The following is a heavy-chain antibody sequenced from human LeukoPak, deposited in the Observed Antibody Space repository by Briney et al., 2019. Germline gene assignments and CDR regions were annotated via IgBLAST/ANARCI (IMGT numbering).Heavy chain of an antibody. D-gene: IGHD3-22*01. CDR2: ISSSSSYI. CDR1: GFTFSSYA. J-gene: IGHJ4*02. Sequence: GGSLRLSCAASGFTFSSYAMSWVRQAPGKGLEWVSSISSSSSYIYYADSVRGRFTISRDNAKNSLYLQMNSLRAEDTAVYYCATSRDFYDSSGYYPYYFDCWGQGTLVTVSS. V-gene: IGHV3-21*01. CDR3: ATSRDFYDSSGYYPYYFDC.